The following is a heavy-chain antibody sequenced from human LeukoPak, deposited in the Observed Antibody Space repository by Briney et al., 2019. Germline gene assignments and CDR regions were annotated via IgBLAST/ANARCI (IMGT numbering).Heavy chain of an antibody. D-gene: IGHD7-27*01. CDR1: GFTVSSNH. V-gene: IGHV4-31*02. Sequence: LRLSCAASGFTVSSNHMSWIRQHPGKGLEWIGYIYYSGSTYYNPSLESRLTMSVDTSKNQFSLHLTSVTAADTAVYYCARDWGTYFDYWGQGTLVTVSS. CDR3: ARDWGTYFDY. CDR2: IYYSGST. J-gene: IGHJ4*02.